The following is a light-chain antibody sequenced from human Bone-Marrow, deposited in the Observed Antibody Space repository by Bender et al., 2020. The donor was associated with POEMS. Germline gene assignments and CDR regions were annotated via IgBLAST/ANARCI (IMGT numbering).Light chain of an antibody. CDR3: CSYAGDNTYV. CDR1: PSDVGSYRL. CDR2: DVT. V-gene: IGLV2-11*01. Sequence: QSALTQPRSLSGSPGQSITISCTGSPSDVGSYRLVSWYQQHPDKAPKLMIYDVTERPLGVPDRFSGSKSGNTASLTISGLQAEDEAEYFCCSYAGDNTYVFGTGTHVAVL. J-gene: IGLJ1*01.